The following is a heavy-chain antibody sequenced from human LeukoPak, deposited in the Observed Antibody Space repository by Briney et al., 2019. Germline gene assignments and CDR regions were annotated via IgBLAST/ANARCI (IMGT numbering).Heavy chain of an antibody. J-gene: IGHJ4*02. V-gene: IGHV4-59*08. CDR2: IYYSGST. Sequence: SETQSLACTVSGGSISSYYWSWIRQPPGKGLEWIGYIYYSGSTNYNPSLKSRVTISVDTSKNQFSLKLSSVTAADTAVYYCARLPLWGQGTLVTVSS. CDR3: ARLPL. CDR1: GGSISSYY.